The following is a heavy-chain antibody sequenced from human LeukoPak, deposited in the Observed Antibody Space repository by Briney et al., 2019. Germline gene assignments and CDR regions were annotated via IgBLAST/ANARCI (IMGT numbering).Heavy chain of an antibody. D-gene: IGHD2-2*01. CDR1: GGTFSSYA. Sequence: SVKVSCKASGGTFSSYAISWVRQAPGQGLEWMGGIIPIFGTANYAQKFQGRVTITTDESTSAAYMELSSLRSEDTAVYYCARDLLYCSSTSCYPDKVGYYYMDVWGKGTTVTVSS. CDR3: ARDLLYCSSTSCYPDKVGYYYMDV. V-gene: IGHV1-69*05. J-gene: IGHJ6*03. CDR2: IIPIFGTA.